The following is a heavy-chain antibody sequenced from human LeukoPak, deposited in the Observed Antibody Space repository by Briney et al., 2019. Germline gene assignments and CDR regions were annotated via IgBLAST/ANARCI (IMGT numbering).Heavy chain of an antibody. CDR1: GFTFSSYG. CDR3: AKERLAPYSSSWYGLWDY. CDR2: ISYDGSNK. D-gene: IGHD6-13*01. V-gene: IGHV3-30*18. Sequence: GRSLRLSCAASGFTFSSYGMHWVRQAPGKGLEWVAVISYDGSNKYYADSVKGRFTISRDNSKNTLYLQMNSLRAEDTAVYYCAKERLAPYSSSWYGLWDYWGQGTLVTVSS. J-gene: IGHJ4*02.